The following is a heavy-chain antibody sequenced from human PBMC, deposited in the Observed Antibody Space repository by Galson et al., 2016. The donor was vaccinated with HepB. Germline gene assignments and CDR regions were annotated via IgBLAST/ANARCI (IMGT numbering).Heavy chain of an antibody. V-gene: IGHV3-23*01. Sequence: SLRLSCAVSGFPFSSHAMSWVRQAPGEGLEWVASISTRRTTYYSDSVQGRFTISRDNSNNTLYLQMNGLRAEETAVYYCAKERLVRRIFDHWGQGTLLTVSS. CDR2: ISTRRTT. J-gene: IGHJ4*02. CDR3: AKERLVRRIFDH. D-gene: IGHD1-1*01. CDR1: GFPFSSHA.